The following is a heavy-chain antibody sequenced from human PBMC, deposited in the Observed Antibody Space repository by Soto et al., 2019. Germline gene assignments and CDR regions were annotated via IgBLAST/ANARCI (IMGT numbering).Heavy chain of an antibody. Sequence: GGSLRLSCAASGFTFISYAMTWVRQAPGKGLEWVSAISGSGAYTYYANSVKGRFTISRDNSKNTLYLQLNSLRAEDTAVYYCAKYGCSSTSCQCDYWGQGTRVTVSS. V-gene: IGHV3-23*01. CDR1: GFTFISYA. CDR3: AKYGCSSTSCQCDY. CDR2: ISGSGAYT. J-gene: IGHJ4*02. D-gene: IGHD2-2*01.